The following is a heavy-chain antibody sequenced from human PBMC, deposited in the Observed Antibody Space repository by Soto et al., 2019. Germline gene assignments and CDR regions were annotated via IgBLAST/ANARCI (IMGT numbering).Heavy chain of an antibody. CDR2: ISAYNGNT. Sequence: ASVKVSCKASGYTFTSYGISWVRQAPGQGLDWMGWISAYNGNTKYAQDLQGRVTMTTDTSTSTAYMELRSLRSDDTAAYYCARFSGGSYNTYYFYYGMDVWGQGTTVTVSS. CDR3: ARFSGGSYNTYYFYYGMDV. V-gene: IGHV1-18*01. D-gene: IGHD2-15*01. CDR1: GYTFTSYG. J-gene: IGHJ6*02.